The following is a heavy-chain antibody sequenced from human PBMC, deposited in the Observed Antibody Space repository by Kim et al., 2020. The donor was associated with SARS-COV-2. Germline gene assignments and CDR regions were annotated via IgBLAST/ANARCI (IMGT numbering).Heavy chain of an antibody. CDR1: GYTFTSYY. CDR3: ARWGLGELSSPPLDY. V-gene: IGHV1-46*01. Sequence: ASVKVSCKASGYTFTSYYMHWVRQAPGQGLEWMGIINPSGGSTSYAQKFQGRVTMTRDTSTSTVYMELSSLRSEDTAVYYCARWGLGELSSPPLDYWGQGTLVTVSS. CDR2: INPSGGST. D-gene: IGHD3-16*02. J-gene: IGHJ4*02.